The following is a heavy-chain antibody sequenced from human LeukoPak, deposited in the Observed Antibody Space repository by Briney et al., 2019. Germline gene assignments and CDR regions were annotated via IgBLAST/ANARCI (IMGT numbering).Heavy chain of an antibody. CDR2: IYHSGST. V-gene: IGHV4-38-2*02. CDR1: GGSISSYY. CDR3: ARDSREAFDY. Sequence: SETLSLTCTVSGGSISSYYWGWIRQPPGKGLEWIGSIYHSGSTYYNPSLRSRVTISVDTSKNQFSLKLSSVTPADTAVYYCARDSREAFDYWGQGTLVTVSS. D-gene: IGHD1-26*01. J-gene: IGHJ4*02.